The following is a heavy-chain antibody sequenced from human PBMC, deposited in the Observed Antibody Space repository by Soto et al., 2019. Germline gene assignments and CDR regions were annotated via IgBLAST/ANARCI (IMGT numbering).Heavy chain of an antibody. D-gene: IGHD3-3*01. CDR3: ARDLDQAAWFDP. CDR1: GLTFSSYW. CDR2: IKQDGSEK. Sequence: GGSLRLSCAASGLTFSSYWMIWVRQAPGKGLEWVANIKQDGSEKYYVDSVKGRFTISRDNAKNSLYLQMNSLRAEDTAVYYCARDLDQAAWFDPWGQGTLVTVSS. V-gene: IGHV3-7*03. J-gene: IGHJ5*02.